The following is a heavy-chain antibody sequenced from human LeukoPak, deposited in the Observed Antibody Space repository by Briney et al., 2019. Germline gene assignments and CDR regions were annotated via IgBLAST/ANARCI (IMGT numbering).Heavy chain of an antibody. Sequence: GGSLRLSCAASGFTFSSYSMNWVRQAPGKGLEWVSSISSSSSYIYYADSVKGRFTISRDNAKNSLYLQMNSLRAEDTAVYYCARDGFYGSRYGGYFDYWGQGTLVTVSS. CDR2: ISSSSSYI. D-gene: IGHD3-10*01. V-gene: IGHV3-21*01. CDR1: GFTFSSYS. J-gene: IGHJ4*02. CDR3: ARDGFYGSRYGGYFDY.